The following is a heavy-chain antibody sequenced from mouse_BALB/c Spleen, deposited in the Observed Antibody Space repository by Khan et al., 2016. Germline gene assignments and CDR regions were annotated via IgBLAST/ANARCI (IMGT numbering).Heavy chain of an antibody. J-gene: IGHJ2*01. V-gene: IGHV1-54*01. D-gene: IGHD2-4*01. CDR3: SRPYYDYGGYFDY. Sequence: LHQSGAELVRPGTSVKVSCKASGYAFTNYLIEWVKQRPGQGLEWIGVINPGSGGTNYNEKFKGKATLTTDKSSSTAYMQLSSLTSDDSAVYFCSRPYYDYGGYFDYWGQGTTLTVSS. CDR2: INPGSGGT. CDR1: GYAFTNYL.